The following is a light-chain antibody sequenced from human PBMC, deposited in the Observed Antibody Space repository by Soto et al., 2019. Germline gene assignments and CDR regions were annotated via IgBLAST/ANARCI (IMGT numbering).Light chain of an antibody. Sequence: QSALTQPRSVSGSPGQSVTISCTGTSSDVGGYNYVSWYQQHPGKAPKLMIYDVNKRPSGVPDRFSGSKSGNTASLTISGLQAEDEADYYCCSYAGSYVFGTGTELTVL. J-gene: IGLJ1*01. V-gene: IGLV2-11*01. CDR3: CSYAGSYV. CDR1: SSDVGGYNY. CDR2: DVN.